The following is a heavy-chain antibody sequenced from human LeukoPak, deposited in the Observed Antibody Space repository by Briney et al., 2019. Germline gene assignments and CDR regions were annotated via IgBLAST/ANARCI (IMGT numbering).Heavy chain of an antibody. Sequence: GGSLRLSCAASGFTFSDYYMSWIRQAPGKGLEWVSAISGSGGSTYYADSVKGRFTISRDNSKNTLYLQMNSLRAEDTAVYYCANGGHAFDIWGQGTMVTVSS. CDR2: ISGSGGST. D-gene: IGHD3-10*01. V-gene: IGHV3-23*01. CDR1: GFTFSDYY. J-gene: IGHJ3*02. CDR3: ANGGHAFDI.